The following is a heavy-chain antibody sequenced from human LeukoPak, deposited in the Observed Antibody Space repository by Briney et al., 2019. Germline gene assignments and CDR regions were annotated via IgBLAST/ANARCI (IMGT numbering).Heavy chain of an antibody. CDR3: AAWFGESYYFDY. J-gene: IGHJ4*02. Sequence: SETLSLTCTVSGYSISSGYYWGWIRQPPGKGLEWIGSIYHGGSTYYNPSLRSRVTISVDTSKNQFSLKLSSATAADTAVYYCAAWFGESYYFDYWGQGTLVTVSS. V-gene: IGHV4-38-2*02. CDR1: GYSISSGYY. D-gene: IGHD3-10*01. CDR2: IYHGGST.